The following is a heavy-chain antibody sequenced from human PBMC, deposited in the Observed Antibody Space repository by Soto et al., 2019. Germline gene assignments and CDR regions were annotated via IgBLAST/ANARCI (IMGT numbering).Heavy chain of an antibody. D-gene: IGHD2-8*01. CDR3: ARDNDRPQLGGNYYYILDV. J-gene: IGHJ6*02. V-gene: IGHV1-69*12. CDR1: GGTFSTSA. CDR2: IMPIFRTP. Sequence: QVQLEQSGAEVKKPGSSVKVSCKASGGTFSTSAISWVRQAPGQGLEWMGGIMPIFRTPDYAQKFQGRVTVSADESTSTAYMEVSGLGSDDTAVYYCARDNDRPQLGGNYYYILDVWGQGTTITVSS.